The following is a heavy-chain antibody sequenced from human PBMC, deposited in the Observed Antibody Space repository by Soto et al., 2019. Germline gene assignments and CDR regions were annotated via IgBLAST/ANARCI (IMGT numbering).Heavy chain of an antibody. Sequence: GASVQVSCKASGGTFSSYAISWVRQAPGQGREWMGGIIPIFGTANYAQKFQGRVTITADKSTSTAYMELSSLRSEDTAVYYCAGAYGSDDPNYYYYGMDVWGQGTTVTVSS. CDR3: AGAYGSDDPNYYYYGMDV. V-gene: IGHV1-69*06. CDR2: IIPIFGTA. CDR1: GGTFSSYA. J-gene: IGHJ6*02. D-gene: IGHD3-10*01.